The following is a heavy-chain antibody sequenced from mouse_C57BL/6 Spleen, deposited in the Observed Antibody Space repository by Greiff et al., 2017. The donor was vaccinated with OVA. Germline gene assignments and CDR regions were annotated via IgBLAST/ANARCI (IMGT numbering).Heavy chain of an antibody. J-gene: IGHJ3*01. V-gene: IGHV5-4*01. D-gene: IGHD2-1*01. CDR2: ISDGGSYT. CDR1: GFTFSSYA. Sequence: EVHLVESGGGSVKPGGSLKLSCAASGFTFSSYAMSWVRQTPEKRLEWVATISDGGSYTYYPDNVKGRFTISRDNAKNNLYLQMSHLKSEDTAMYYCAREGNGGFAYWGQGTLVTVSA. CDR3: AREGNGGFAY.